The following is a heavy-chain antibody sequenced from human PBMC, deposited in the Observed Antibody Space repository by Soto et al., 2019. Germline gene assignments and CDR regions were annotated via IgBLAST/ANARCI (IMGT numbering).Heavy chain of an antibody. Sequence: GGSLRLSCAASGFTFSDHYMDWVHQAPGKGLEWVGRTRNKANSYTTEYAASVKGRFTISRDDSKNSLYLQMNSLKTEDTAVYYCARAASGSYFDYWGQGTLVTVSS. J-gene: IGHJ4*02. D-gene: IGHD1-26*01. CDR2: TRNKANSYTT. CDR3: ARAASGSYFDY. CDR1: GFTFSDHY. V-gene: IGHV3-72*01.